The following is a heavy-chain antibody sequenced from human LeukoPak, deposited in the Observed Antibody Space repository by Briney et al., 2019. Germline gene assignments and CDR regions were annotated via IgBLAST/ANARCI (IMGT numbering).Heavy chain of an antibody. D-gene: IGHD2-21*01. J-gene: IGHJ1*01. CDR1: EYSFTNYW. V-gene: IGHV5-51*01. Sequence: GESLKTSCKGSEYSFTNYWIGWVRQMPGKGLEWMGIIYPGDSDTRCSPSFQGQVTISADKSISTAYLQWSSLKASDTAMYFCATYAASYSKYFQHWGQGTLVTVSS. CDR2: IYPGDSDT. CDR3: ATYAASYSKYFQH.